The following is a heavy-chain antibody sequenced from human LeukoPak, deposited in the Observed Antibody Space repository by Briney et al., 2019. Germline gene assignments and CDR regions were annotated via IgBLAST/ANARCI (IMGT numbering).Heavy chain of an antibody. CDR2: IYYIGST. J-gene: IGHJ4*02. D-gene: IGHD3-3*01. CDR3: ARLRSKFGFSAY. Sequence: GSIYYIGSTYYHPSLTSRVTISVDTSKNQFSLKLSSVTAADTAVYYCARLRSKFGFSAYWGQGTLVTVSS. V-gene: IGHV4-39*01.